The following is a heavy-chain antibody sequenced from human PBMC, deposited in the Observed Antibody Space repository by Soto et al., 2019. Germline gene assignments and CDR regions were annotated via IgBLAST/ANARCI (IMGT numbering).Heavy chain of an antibody. CDR2: VQPGESHI. D-gene: IGHD6-13*01. Sequence: GESLKISCKGSGYSFTNYWIGWVRQMPGKGLEWMGIVQPGESHIIYSPSFQGQVTISADKSISTAYLQWSSLKASDTAMYYCERNSSSWYMDVWGQGTTVTVSS. CDR1: GYSFTNYW. CDR3: ERNSSSWYMDV. V-gene: IGHV5-51*01. J-gene: IGHJ6*02.